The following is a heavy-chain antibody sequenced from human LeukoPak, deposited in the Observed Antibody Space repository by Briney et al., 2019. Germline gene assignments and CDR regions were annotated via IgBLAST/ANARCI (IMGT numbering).Heavy chain of an antibody. J-gene: IGHJ4*02. CDR2: ISYDGSNK. CDR1: GFTFSTYG. CDR3: AKDRRGNWNYGLDY. D-gene: IGHD1-7*01. V-gene: IGHV3-30*18. Sequence: GGSLRLSCVASGFTFSTYGMHWVRQAPGKGLEWVAVISYDGSNKYYTDSVKGRFTISRDNSKNTLYLQMNSLRAEDTAVYYCAKDRRGNWNYGLDYWGQGTLVTVSS.